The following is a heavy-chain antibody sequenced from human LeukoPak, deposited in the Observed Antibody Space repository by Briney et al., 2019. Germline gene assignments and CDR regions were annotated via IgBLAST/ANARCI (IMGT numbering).Heavy chain of an antibody. Sequence: SQTLSLTCTVSGGSISSSSYYWGWIRQPPGKGLEWIGSIYYSGSTYYNPSLKSRVTISVDTSKNQFSLKLSSVTAADTAVYYCARPSGYDPYFDYWGQGTLVTVSS. D-gene: IGHD5-12*01. CDR2: IYYSGST. CDR1: GGSISSSSYY. J-gene: IGHJ4*02. V-gene: IGHV4-39*01. CDR3: ARPSGYDPYFDY.